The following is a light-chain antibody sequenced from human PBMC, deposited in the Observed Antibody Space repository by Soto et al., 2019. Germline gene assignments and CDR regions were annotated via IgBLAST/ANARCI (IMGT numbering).Light chain of an antibody. CDR3: QQYGTSPFT. Sequence: EIVLTQSPGTLSLSPGERATLSCRASQSVSSNYLTWYQQKPGQAPRLLIYGASSRATGIPDRFSGSGSGTDFTLTISRLEPEDFAVYHYQQYGTSPFTFGPGTKVDIK. J-gene: IGKJ3*01. CDR1: QSVSSNY. V-gene: IGKV3-20*01. CDR2: GAS.